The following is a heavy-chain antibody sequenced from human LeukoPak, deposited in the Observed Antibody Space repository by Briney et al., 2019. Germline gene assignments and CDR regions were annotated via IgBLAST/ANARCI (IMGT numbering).Heavy chain of an antibody. CDR1: GFTFSSYS. CDR2: ISSSSSYI. Sequence: GRSLRLSCAASGFTFSSYSMNWVRQAPGKGLEWVSSISSSSSYIYYADSVKGRFTISRDNAKNSLYLQMNSLRAEDTAVYYCARGAVAGKVDYWGQGTLVTVSS. J-gene: IGHJ4*02. CDR3: ARGAVAGKVDY. D-gene: IGHD6-19*01. V-gene: IGHV3-21*01.